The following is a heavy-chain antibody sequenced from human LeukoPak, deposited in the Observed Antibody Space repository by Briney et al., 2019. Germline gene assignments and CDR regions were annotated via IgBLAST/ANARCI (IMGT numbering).Heavy chain of an antibody. J-gene: IGHJ4*02. D-gene: IGHD5-24*01. CDR1: GGSISTYY. CDR2: IYYSGST. Sequence: PSETLSLTCTVSGGSISTYYWSWIRQPPGKGLEWIGYIYYSGSTNYNPSLKSRVTISVDTSKNQFSLNLSSVTAADTAVYYCARGRDGYTFAYWGQGTLVTVSS. V-gene: IGHV4-59*01. CDR3: ARGRDGYTFAY.